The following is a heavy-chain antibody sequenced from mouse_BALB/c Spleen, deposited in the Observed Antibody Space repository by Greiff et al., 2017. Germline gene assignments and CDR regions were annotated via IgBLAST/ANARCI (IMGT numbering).Heavy chain of an antibody. CDR3: AQSPRYAMDY. CDR2: INPYNGAT. V-gene: IGHV1-26*01. J-gene: IGHJ4*01. Sequence: EVQLQQSGPELVKPGASVKISCKASGYSFPGYYMHWVKQSHVKSLEWIGRINPYNGATSYNQNFKDKASLTVDKSSSTAYMELHSLTSEDSAVYYCAQSPRYAMDYWGQGTSVTVSS. CDR1: GYSFPGYY.